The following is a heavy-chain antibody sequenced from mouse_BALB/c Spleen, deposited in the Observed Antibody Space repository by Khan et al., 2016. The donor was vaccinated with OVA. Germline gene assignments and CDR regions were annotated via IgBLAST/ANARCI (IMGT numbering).Heavy chain of an antibody. CDR3: ARLAYYYDSGGFAY. J-gene: IGHJ3*01. CDR1: GFTFSTYG. CDR2: VSTGGGYT. Sequence: EVQLVESGGDLVKPGGSLKLSCAASGFTFSTYGMSWVRQTPDKRLEWVATVSTGGGYTYYPDSVKGRFTISRDNAKNTLYLQMSSLKSADTAMFYCARLAYYYDSGGFAYWGQGTLVTVSA. D-gene: IGHD1-1*01. V-gene: IGHV5-6*01.